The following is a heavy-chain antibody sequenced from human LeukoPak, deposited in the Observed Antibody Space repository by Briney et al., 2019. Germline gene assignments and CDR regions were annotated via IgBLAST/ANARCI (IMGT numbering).Heavy chain of an antibody. V-gene: IGHV4-59*01. CDR3: ARATHSDLGNVYRGGFYYMDV. J-gene: IGHJ6*03. D-gene: IGHD1-26*01. CDR1: GDPINGYY. Sequence: PSETLSLTCTVSGDPINGYYWTWVRQSPGKGLEWIGYISYSGSATYKPSLKSRVTMSVLMSKNQFSLELTSVTAADTAVYYCARATHSDLGNVYRGGFYYMDVWGKGTRVTVSS. CDR2: ISYSGSA.